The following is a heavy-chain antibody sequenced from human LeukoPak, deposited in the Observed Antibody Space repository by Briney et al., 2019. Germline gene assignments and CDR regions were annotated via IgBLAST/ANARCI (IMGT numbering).Heavy chain of an antibody. CDR1: GFTFSDYY. V-gene: IGHV4-34*01. CDR2: IDQGGST. Sequence: GSLRLSCAASGFTFSDYYMSWIRQAPGKGLEWIGDIDQGGSTNYNPSFKSRVTISTDTSKIQLSLKVRSVTAADTAIYYCARRGDGDYSTRYFDLWAVAPLSLFPQ. J-gene: IGHJ2*01. CDR3: ARRGDGDYSTRYFDL. D-gene: IGHD4-17*01.